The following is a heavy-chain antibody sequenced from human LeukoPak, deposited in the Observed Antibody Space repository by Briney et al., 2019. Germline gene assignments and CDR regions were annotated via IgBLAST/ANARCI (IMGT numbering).Heavy chain of an antibody. J-gene: IGHJ4*02. Sequence: GESLQIPCKGPGYSSISYWISWVRQLPGKDREWMGIIYPGDFDIRFRPSFQGQVTISADKSITTAYLQWSSQKASDTDMYYCARRGSGDYLGGNDYWGQGTLVTVSS. V-gene: IGHV5-51*01. CDR2: IYPGDFDI. CDR1: GYSSISYW. D-gene: IGHD4-17*01. CDR3: ARRGSGDYLGGNDY.